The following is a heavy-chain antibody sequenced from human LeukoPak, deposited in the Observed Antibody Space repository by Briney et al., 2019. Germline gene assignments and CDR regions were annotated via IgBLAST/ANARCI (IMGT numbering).Heavy chain of an antibody. D-gene: IGHD5-12*01. CDR3: ARGTWLRRSYFDY. V-gene: IGHV3-7*01. Sequence: PGGSLRLSCAASGFTFSSYWMSWVRQAPGKGLEWVANIKQDGSEKYYVDSVKGRFTISRDNAKNSLYLQMNSLRAEDTAVYYCARGTWLRRSYFDYWGQGTLVTVSS. J-gene: IGHJ4*02. CDR2: IKQDGSEK. CDR1: GFTFSSYW.